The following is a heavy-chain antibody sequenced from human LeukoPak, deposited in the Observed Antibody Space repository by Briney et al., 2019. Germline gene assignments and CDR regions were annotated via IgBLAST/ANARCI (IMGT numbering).Heavy chain of an antibody. V-gene: IGHV3-23*01. CDR3: AKGGLYNWNDVVAFDI. Sequence: GGSLRLSCAASGFTFSSYAMSWVRQAPGRGLEWVSAISGSGGSTYYADSVKGRFTISRDNSKNTLYLQMNSLRAEDTAVYYCAKGGLYNWNDVVAFDIWGQGTMVTVSS. CDR1: GFTFSSYA. CDR2: ISGSGGST. J-gene: IGHJ3*02. D-gene: IGHD1-1*01.